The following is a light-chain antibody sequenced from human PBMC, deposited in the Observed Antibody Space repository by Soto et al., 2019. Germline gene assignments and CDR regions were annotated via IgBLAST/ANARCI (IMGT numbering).Light chain of an antibody. V-gene: IGKV1-9*01. CDR1: QGISSS. Sequence: DIQLTQSASFLSASVGDIVTITCRASQGISSSLAWYQQKSGKAPKLLISTASTLQSGVPSRFSGNGSGTEFTLTISSLQPEDFATYYCQQHNNYPLTFGQGTKVEIK. CDR2: TAS. CDR3: QQHNNYPLT. J-gene: IGKJ1*01.